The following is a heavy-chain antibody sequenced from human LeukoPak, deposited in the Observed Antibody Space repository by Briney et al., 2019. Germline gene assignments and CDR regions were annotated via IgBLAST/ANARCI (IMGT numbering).Heavy chain of an antibody. J-gene: IGHJ4*02. CDR2: IRGSGGST. Sequence: GGSLRLSCAASGFTFSSYGMSWVRQAPGRGLEWVSAIRGSGGSTYYSDSVKGRFTISRDNSKNSLYLQMNSLRAEDTAAYYCARDPRGYYYGSGTSHPDYWGQGTLVTVSS. CDR3: ARDPRGYYYGSGTSHPDY. D-gene: IGHD3-10*01. V-gene: IGHV3-23*01. CDR1: GFTFSSYG.